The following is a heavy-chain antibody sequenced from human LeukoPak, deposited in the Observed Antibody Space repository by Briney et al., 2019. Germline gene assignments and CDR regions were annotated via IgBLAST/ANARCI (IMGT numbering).Heavy chain of an antibody. D-gene: IGHD6-13*01. Sequence: GGSLRLSCAASGFTFSSDAMSCVRQAPGKGLEWVSAISGSGGSTYYADSVKGRFTISRDNSKNTLYLQMNSLRAEDTAVYYCAKGVSSSWYNWFDPWGQGTLVTVSS. CDR2: ISGSGGST. V-gene: IGHV3-23*01. J-gene: IGHJ5*02. CDR3: AKGVSSSWYNWFDP. CDR1: GFTFSSDA.